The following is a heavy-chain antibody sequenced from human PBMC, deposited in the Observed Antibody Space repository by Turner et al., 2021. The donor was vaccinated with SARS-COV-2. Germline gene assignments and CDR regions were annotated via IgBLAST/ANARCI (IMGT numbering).Heavy chain of an antibody. Sequence: QVQLVESGGGVVQPGRSLRLSCAASGFTFSNYDIHWVRQAPGKVLEWVAVISYDGSSKYYADSVKGRFTISRDNSKNTLYLQMNSLRAEDTSVYYCAKDMEQLVPLFDYWGQGTLVTVSS. CDR2: ISYDGSSK. J-gene: IGHJ4*02. CDR3: AKDMEQLVPLFDY. V-gene: IGHV3-30*18. CDR1: GFTFSNYD. D-gene: IGHD6-13*01.